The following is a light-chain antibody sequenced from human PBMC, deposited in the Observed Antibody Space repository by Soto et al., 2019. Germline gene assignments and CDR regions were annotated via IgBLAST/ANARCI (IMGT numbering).Light chain of an antibody. Sequence: EIVLTQSPGTLSLSPGERATLSCRASQSVSSSYLAWYQQKPGQAPRLLIYGASSRATGIPDRFSGSGSGTDFTLTISRLEPEYFAVYCCQQYGSSPPYTFGQGTKLEIK. CDR2: GAS. J-gene: IGKJ2*01. CDR1: QSVSSSY. CDR3: QQYGSSPPYT. V-gene: IGKV3-20*01.